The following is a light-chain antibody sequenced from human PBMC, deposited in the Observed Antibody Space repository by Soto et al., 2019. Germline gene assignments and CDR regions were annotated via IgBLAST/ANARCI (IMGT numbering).Light chain of an antibody. CDR3: QHYNNWPA. Sequence: EIVMTQSPATLSVSPGERATLSCRASQSVSSSLAWYQQKPGQAPRLLIYDASTRATGIPARFSCSGSGTEFTLTISSLQSEDFAVYYCQHYNNWPAFGQGTKVEIK. J-gene: IGKJ1*01. V-gene: IGKV3-15*01. CDR1: QSVSSS. CDR2: DAS.